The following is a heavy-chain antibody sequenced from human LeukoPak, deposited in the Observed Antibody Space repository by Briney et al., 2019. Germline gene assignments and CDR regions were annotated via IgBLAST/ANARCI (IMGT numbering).Heavy chain of an antibody. V-gene: IGHV3-33*06. CDR1: AFNLNSYT. CDR2: IWHDGSDI. CDR3: AKDDSYYYDSSGYSDY. D-gene: IGHD3-22*01. J-gene: IGHJ4*02. Sequence: GGSLRLSCTASAFNLNSYTMHWVRQAPGKGLEWVPLIWHDGSDINYADSVKDRFSISRDNSKNTLYLQMNSLRAEDTAVYYCAKDDSYYYDSSGYSDYWGQGTLVTVSS.